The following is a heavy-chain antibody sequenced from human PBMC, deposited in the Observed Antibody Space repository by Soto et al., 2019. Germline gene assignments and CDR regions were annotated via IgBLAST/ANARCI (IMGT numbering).Heavy chain of an antibody. V-gene: IGHV4-30-4*01. D-gene: IGHD3-3*01. CDR2: IYYSGST. J-gene: IGHJ4*02. CDR3: ARVRFLEWFDY. Sequence: PSETLSLTCTVSGGSISSGDYYWSWIRQPPGKGLEWIGYIYYSGSTYYNPSLKSRVTISVDTSKNQFSLKLSSVTAADTAVYYCARVRFLEWFDYWGQGTLVTVSS. CDR1: GGSISSGDYY.